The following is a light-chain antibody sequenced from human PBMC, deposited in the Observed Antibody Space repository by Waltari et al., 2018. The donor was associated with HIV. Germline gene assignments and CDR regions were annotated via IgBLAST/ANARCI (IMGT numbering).Light chain of an antibody. V-gene: IGLV1-44*01. CDR2: NIN. Sequence: QSGLTQPPSASGTPGQRVTIHCSGGRFNIGSNSVTGYQQRPGAAPRLLIYNINQRPSGFPDRFPGSKSGTSASLAISGLQSEDEADYYCAAWDDNLNGLFGGGTKLTVL. CDR3: AAWDDNLNGL. CDR1: RFNIGSNS. J-gene: IGLJ2*01.